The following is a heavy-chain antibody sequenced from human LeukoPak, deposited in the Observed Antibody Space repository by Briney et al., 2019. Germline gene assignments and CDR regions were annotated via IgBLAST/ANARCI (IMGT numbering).Heavy chain of an antibody. D-gene: IGHD2-2*01. Sequence: GASVKVSCKASGYIFTSYYMHWVRQAPGQGLEWMGGIIPVFGTANYAQRFQGRVTISTDESTSTAYMELTSLRSEDTAVYYCARGYCSSTSCFLDYWGQGTLVTVSS. CDR2: IIPVFGTA. V-gene: IGHV1-69*05. CDR1: GYIFTSYY. CDR3: ARGYCSSTSCFLDY. J-gene: IGHJ4*02.